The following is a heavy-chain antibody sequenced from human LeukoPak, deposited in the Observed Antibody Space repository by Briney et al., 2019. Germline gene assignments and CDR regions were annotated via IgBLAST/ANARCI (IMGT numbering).Heavy chain of an antibody. CDR3: ANTYCYGSGIVTYSDY. D-gene: IGHD3-10*01. Sequence: GGSLRLSCAASGFTVSSNYMSWVRQAPGKGLEWVSVIYSGGSTYYADSVKGRFTVSRDNSKNTLYLQMNSLRAEDTAVYYCANTYCYGSGIVTYSDYWGQGTLVTVSS. CDR1: GFTVSSNY. CDR2: IYSGGST. J-gene: IGHJ4*02. V-gene: IGHV3-66*01.